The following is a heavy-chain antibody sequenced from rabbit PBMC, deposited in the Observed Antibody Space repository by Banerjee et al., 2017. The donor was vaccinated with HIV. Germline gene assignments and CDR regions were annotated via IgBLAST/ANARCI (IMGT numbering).Heavy chain of an antibody. V-gene: IGHV1S45*01. CDR1: GFSFSDRDV. CDR3: ARDTIYAGYAGFGYATLHYFDL. D-gene: IGHD6-1*01. CDR2: INTATTKG. Sequence: QEQLEESGGGLVKPEGSLTLTCKASGFSFSDRDVMCWVRQAPGKGLEWIGCINTATTKGVYATWAKGRFTISKTSSTTVTLQMTSLTAADTATYFCARDTIYAGYAGFGYATLHYFDLWGPGTLVTVS. J-gene: IGHJ4*01.